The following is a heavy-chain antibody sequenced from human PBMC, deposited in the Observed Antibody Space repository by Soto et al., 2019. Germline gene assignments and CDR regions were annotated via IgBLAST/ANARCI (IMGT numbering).Heavy chain of an antibody. CDR1: GFTFSSYS. J-gene: IGHJ3*02. CDR3: ARDLVGGSAVLTFDI. Sequence: PGGSLRLSCAASGFTFSSYSMNWVRQAPGKGLEWVSSISSSSSYIYYADSVKGRFTISRDNAKNSLYLQMNSLRAEDTAVYYCARDLVGGSAVLTFDIWGQGTMVTVSS. D-gene: IGHD3-10*01. V-gene: IGHV3-21*01. CDR2: ISSSSSYI.